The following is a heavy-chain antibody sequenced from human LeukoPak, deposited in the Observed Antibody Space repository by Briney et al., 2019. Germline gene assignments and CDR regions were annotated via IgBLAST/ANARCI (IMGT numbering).Heavy chain of an antibody. CDR1: GGSFSGYY. J-gene: IGHJ4*02. CDR2: IYYSGST. CDR3: ARVNGIDVDMVATIGGYYFDY. Sequence: SETLSLTCAVYGGSFSGYYWSWIRQPPGKGLEWIGYIYYSGSTNYNPSLKSRVTISVDTSKNQFSLKLSSVTAADTAVYYCARVNGIDVDMVATIGGYYFDYWGQGTLVTVSS. D-gene: IGHD5-12*01. V-gene: IGHV4-59*01.